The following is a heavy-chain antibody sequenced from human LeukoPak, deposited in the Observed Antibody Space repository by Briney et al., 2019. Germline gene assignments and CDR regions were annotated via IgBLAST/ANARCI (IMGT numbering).Heavy chain of an antibody. CDR3: VKGGSTAMRASYFDY. Sequence: GGSLRLSCSASGFTFSSYAMHWVRQAPGKGLEYVSAISSNGGSTYYVDSVKGRFTISRDNSKNTLYLQMSSLRAEDTAVYYCVKGGSTAMRASYFDYWGREPWSPSPQ. CDR1: GFTFSSYA. CDR2: ISSNGGST. J-gene: IGHJ4*02. V-gene: IGHV3-64D*06. D-gene: IGHD2-2*01.